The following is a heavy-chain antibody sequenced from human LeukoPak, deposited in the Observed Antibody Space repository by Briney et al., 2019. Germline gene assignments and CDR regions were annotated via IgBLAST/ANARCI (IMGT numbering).Heavy chain of an antibody. CDR1: GGSISSYY. J-gene: IGHJ4*02. CDR2: IYYSGST. CDR3: ARDNNGYSSHDY. D-gene: IGHD5-18*01. Sequence: SETLSLTCTVSGGSISSYYWSWIRQPPGKGLEWIGYIYYSGSTNYNPSLKSRVTISLDTSKNQFSLKLSSVTAADTAVYYCARDNNGYSSHDYWGQGTLVTVSS. V-gene: IGHV4-59*12.